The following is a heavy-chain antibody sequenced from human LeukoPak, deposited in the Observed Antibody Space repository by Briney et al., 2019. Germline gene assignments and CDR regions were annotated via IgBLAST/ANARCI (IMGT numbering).Heavy chain of an antibody. CDR1: GYTFTSYG. V-gene: IGHV1-69*04. J-gene: IGHJ4*02. Sequence: ASVKVSCKASGYTFTSYGISWVRQAPGQGLEWMGRIIPILGIANYAQKFQGRVTITADKSTSTAYMELSSLRSEDTAVYYCARDETYYYDSRPPFDYWGQGTLVTVSS. CDR2: IIPILGIA. CDR3: ARDETYYYDSRPPFDY. D-gene: IGHD3-22*01.